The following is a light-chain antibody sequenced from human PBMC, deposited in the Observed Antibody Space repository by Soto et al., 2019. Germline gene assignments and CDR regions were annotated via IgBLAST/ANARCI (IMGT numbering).Light chain of an antibody. V-gene: IGLV2-14*01. J-gene: IGLJ3*02. CDR3: SSYTSSGTWV. Sequence: QSALTQPASVSGSPGQSITIPCTGTSSDVGGYNYVSWYHHHPGKAPKLIIYEVSNRPSGVSNRFSGSKSGNTASLTISGLQAEDEADYHCSSYTSSGTWVFGGGTKVTVL. CDR2: EVS. CDR1: SSDVGGYNY.